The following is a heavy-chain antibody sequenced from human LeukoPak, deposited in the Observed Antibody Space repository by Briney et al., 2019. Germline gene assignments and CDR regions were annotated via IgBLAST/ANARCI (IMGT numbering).Heavy chain of an antibody. CDR2: ISFDGSHQ. V-gene: IGHV3-30*04. CDR1: GFTFRIYS. CDR3: ATPLISISSTTYYNYFEY. Sequence: PGRSLRLSCVASGFTFRIYSLHWVRQAPGKGLEWVAVISFDGSHQYFADSVKGRFTISRDNSNNTLYLQMNSLRAEDTAVYYCATPLISISSTTYYNYFEYWGQGALVTVSS. D-gene: IGHD2-2*01. J-gene: IGHJ4*02.